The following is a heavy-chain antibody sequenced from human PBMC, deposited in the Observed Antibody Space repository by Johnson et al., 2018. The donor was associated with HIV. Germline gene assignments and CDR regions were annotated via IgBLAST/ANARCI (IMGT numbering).Heavy chain of an antibody. CDR2: IYYDGTNK. Sequence: QVQLVESGGDLVKPGGSLRLSCAASGFTFSSYAMHWVRQAPGKGLEWVAIIYYDGTNKYYVDSVKGRFTISRDNSKNTVYLQMNSLRAEDTAVYYCAKAVTGEGAFDIWGQGTMVTVSS. J-gene: IGHJ3*02. CDR3: AKAVTGEGAFDI. D-gene: IGHD7-27*01. V-gene: IGHV3-33*06. CDR1: GFTFSSYA.